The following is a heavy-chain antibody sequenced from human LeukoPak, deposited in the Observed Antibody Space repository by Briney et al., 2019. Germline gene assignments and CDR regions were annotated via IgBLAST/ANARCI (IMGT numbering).Heavy chain of an antibody. D-gene: IGHD3-22*01. CDR1: GFTFSSYS. J-gene: IGHJ4*02. Sequence: GESLRLSCAASGFTFSSYSMNWVRQAPGKGLEWVSSISSSSSYIYYADSVKGRFTISRDNAKNSLYLQMNSLRAEDTAVYYCARGLYYYDSSGRLFDYWGQGTLVTVSS. CDR2: ISSSSSYI. CDR3: ARGLYYYDSSGRLFDY. V-gene: IGHV3-21*01.